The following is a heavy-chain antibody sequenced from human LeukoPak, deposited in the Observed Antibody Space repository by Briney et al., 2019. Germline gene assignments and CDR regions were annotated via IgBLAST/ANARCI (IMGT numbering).Heavy chain of an antibody. J-gene: IGHJ4*02. CDR1: GYSISSGYY. CDR3: ARAKPSIAAAGTIGY. D-gene: IGHD6-13*01. CDR2: IYHSGST. Sequence: PSEALSLTCTVSGYSISSGYYWGWIRQPPGKGLEWIGSIYHSGSTYYNPSLKSRVTISVDTSKNQFSLKLSSVTAADTAVHYCARAKPSIAAAGTIGYWGQGTLVTVSS. V-gene: IGHV4-38-2*02.